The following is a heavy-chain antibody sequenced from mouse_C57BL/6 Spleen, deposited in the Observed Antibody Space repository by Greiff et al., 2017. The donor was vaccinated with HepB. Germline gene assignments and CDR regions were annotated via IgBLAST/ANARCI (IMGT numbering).Heavy chain of an antibody. CDR2: IDPSDSYT. J-gene: IGHJ3*01. V-gene: IGHV1-69*01. CDR1: GYTFTSYW. Sequence: VQLQQPGAELVMPGASVKLSCKASGYTFTSYWMHWVKQRPGQGLEWIGEIDPSDSYTNYNQKFKGKSTLTVDKSSSTAYMQLSSLTSEDSAVYYCARKCYSPFAYWGQGTLVTVSA. CDR3: ARKCYSPFAY. D-gene: IGHD1-1*01.